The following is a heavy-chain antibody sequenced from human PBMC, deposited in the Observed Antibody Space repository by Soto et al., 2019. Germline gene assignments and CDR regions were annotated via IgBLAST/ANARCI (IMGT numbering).Heavy chain of an antibody. D-gene: IGHD3-3*01. CDR2: ISGSGGST. CDR3: AKDGLRFLEWLVGPHDAFDI. V-gene: IGHV3-23*01. Sequence: EVQLLESGGGLVQPGGSLRLSCAASGFTFSSYAMSWVRQAPGKGLEWVSAISGSGGSTYYADSVKGRFTISRDNSKNTLYLQMNSLRAEDTAVYYCAKDGLRFLEWLVGPHDAFDIWGQGTMVTVSS. J-gene: IGHJ3*02. CDR1: GFTFSSYA.